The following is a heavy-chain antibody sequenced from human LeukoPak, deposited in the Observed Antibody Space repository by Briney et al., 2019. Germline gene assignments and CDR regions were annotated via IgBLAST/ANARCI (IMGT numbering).Heavy chain of an antibody. CDR3: ARLGVWGSYREYYYYGMDV. D-gene: IGHD3-16*02. Sequence: ASVKVSCKASGATFNNYVITWVRQAPGQGLEWMGWMNPNSGNTGYAQKFQGRVTMTRNTSISTAYMELSSLRSEDTAVYYCARLGVWGSYREYYYYGMDVWGQGTTVTVSS. CDR2: MNPNSGNT. J-gene: IGHJ6*02. CDR1: GATFNNYV. V-gene: IGHV1-8*02.